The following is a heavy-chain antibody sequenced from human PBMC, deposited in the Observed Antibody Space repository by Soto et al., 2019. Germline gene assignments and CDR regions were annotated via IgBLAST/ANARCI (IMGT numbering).Heavy chain of an antibody. CDR2: IGVTGDT. D-gene: IGHD2-15*01. CDR1: GFTLSSYD. CDR3: AREFCSGGLCYGWYYLDH. V-gene: IGHV3-13*01. Sequence: EVQLVESGGGLVQPGGSLRLSCAVSGFTLSSYDIHWVSQTTGKGLEWVSSIGVTGDTYYLDAVKGRFTISRENARDSVYLQMNSLRAEDTAVYFCAREFCSGGLCYGWYYLDHWGQGTPVTVSS. J-gene: IGHJ4*02.